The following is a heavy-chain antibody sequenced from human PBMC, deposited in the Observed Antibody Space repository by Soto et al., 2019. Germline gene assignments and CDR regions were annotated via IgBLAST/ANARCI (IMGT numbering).Heavy chain of an antibody. CDR1: GFSLSTSWAA. V-gene: IGHV2-5*02. CDR3: AHRAPMTIFGLIIDNGIWFDP. J-gene: IGHJ5*02. D-gene: IGHD3-3*01. Sequence: QINLIESGPTLVKPTQTLTLTCTFSGFSLSTSWAAVGWVRQPPGRALEWLSLIYWDGDKRYNSSLGNRLTITKDTSMNQVVLTLTNVDPADTATYYCAHRAPMTIFGLIIDNGIWFDPWGQGTRVIVSS. CDR2: IYWDGDK.